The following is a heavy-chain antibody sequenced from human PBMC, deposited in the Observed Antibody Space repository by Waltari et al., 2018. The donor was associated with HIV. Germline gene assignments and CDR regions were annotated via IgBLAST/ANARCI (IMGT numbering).Heavy chain of an antibody. D-gene: IGHD2-15*01. J-gene: IGHJ6*02. CDR1: GFTFSSYG. V-gene: IGHV3-33*01. CDR3: ARDRSEGGGYYYYGLDV. CDR2: IWYDGTNK. Sequence: QVQLVESGGGVVQPGRSLRLSCAASGFTFSSYGMHWVRQAPGKGLEWVAVIWYDGTNKDYADSVKGRFTISRDNSKNTLYLQMNSLRAEDTAGYYCARDRSEGGGYYYYGLDVWGQGTTVTVSS.